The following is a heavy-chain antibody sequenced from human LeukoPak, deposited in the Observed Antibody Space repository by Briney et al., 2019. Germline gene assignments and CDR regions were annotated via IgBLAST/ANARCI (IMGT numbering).Heavy chain of an antibody. CDR2: ISYSGNT. V-gene: IGHV4-39*01. CDR1: GGSIISSDYH. J-gene: IGHJ3*02. CDR3: ARHCCSGPAKRVFDI. Sequence: SETLSLTCTVSGGSIISSDYHWGWVRQPPGKGLEWIGTISYSGNTDYNPSLRSRVTISVDTSDNQFSLRLGSVTAADTAVYHCARHCCSGPAKRVFDIWGQGTMVTVSS. D-gene: IGHD2-15*01.